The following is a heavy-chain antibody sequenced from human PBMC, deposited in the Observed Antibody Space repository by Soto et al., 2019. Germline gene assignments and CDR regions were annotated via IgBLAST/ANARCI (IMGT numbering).Heavy chain of an antibody. Sequence: QVQLQESGPGLVKPSGTLSLTCAVSSGSITSSNWWSWVRQPPGKGLEWIGEIFHNGNTHYNPSPKRRVNISVDTSKNQFSVNLRSVTAADTAVYYCARRTWGMDVWGQGTTVTVSS. D-gene: IGHD2-8*01. V-gene: IGHV4-4*02. J-gene: IGHJ6*02. CDR1: SGSITSSNW. CDR2: IFHNGNT. CDR3: ARRTWGMDV.